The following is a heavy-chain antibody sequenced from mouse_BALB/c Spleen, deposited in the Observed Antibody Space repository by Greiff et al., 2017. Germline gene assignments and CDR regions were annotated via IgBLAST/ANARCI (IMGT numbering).Heavy chain of an antibody. CDR3: ARSNAFDYAMDY. J-gene: IGHJ4*01. D-gene: IGHD4-1*01. Sequence: QVQLQQSGPGLVQPSQSLSITCTVSGFSLTSYGVHWVRQSPGKGLEWLGVIWSGGSTDYNAAFISRLIISKDNSKSKVFFKMNSLQANDTAIYYCARSNAFDYAMDYWGQGTSVTVSS. CDR2: IWSGGST. CDR1: GFSLTSYG. V-gene: IGHV2-2*02.